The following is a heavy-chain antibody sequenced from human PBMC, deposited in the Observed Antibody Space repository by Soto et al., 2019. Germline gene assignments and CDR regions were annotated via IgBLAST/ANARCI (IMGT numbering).Heavy chain of an antibody. CDR2: INSGDGSIT. Sequence: EVQLVESGGGLVQPGGSLRLSCAASGFTSSSYWMHWVRQAPGKGLVWVSRINSGDGSITGYADSVKGRFTVSRDNAKNTLYLQLNSLGVEDTAVYYCARGPRLGVYGMDVWGQGTTVTVSS. D-gene: IGHD3-16*01. V-gene: IGHV3-74*01. CDR3: ARGPRLGVYGMDV. CDR1: GFTSSSYW. J-gene: IGHJ6*02.